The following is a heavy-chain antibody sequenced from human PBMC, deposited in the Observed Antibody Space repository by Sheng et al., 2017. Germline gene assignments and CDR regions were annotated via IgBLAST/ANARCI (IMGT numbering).Heavy chain of an antibody. Sequence: EVYLVEFGGGLVHPGGSLRLSCAASGFTFGHYWMSWVRQAPGKGLEWVANINQDGTEKHHVDSVEGRITISRDNAKNSLYLQMNSLRAEDTAVYYCARDPAWEAFDIWGQGTTVTVSS. D-gene: IGHD1-26*01. CDR3: ARDPAWEAFDI. CDR1: GFTFGHYW. V-gene: IGHV3-7*01. J-gene: IGHJ3*02. CDR2: INQDGTEK.